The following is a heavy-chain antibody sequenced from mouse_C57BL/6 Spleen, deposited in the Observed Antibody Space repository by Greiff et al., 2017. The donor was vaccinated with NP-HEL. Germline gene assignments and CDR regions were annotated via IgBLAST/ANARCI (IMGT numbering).Heavy chain of an antibody. CDR1: GYAFSSSW. J-gene: IGHJ4*01. V-gene: IGHV1-82*01. D-gene: IGHD2-5*01. Sequence: VQLQQSGPELVKPGASVKISCKASGYAFSSSWMNWVKQRPGKGLEWIGRIYPGDGDTNYNGKFKGKATLTADKSSSTAYMQLSSLTSKDSAVYFCDHSNRYYYAMDYWGQGTSVTVSS. CDR2: IYPGDGDT. CDR3: DHSNRYYYAMDY.